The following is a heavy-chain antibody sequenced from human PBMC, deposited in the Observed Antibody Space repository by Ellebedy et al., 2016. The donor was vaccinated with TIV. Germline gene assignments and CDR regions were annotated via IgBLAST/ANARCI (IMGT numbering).Heavy chain of an antibody. CDR1: GYTFTASY. V-gene: IGHV1-2*02. CDR3: AKARSSGWYWNWFDP. J-gene: IGHJ5*02. Sequence: AASVKVSCKTSGYTFTASYRHRVRQAPGHGLEWTGWINPKSGGTNSAQKLQGRVTMTRDTSISTAHLELTRLQSDDTALYFCAKARSSGWYWNWFDPWGQGTLVIVSS. CDR2: INPKSGGT. D-gene: IGHD6-19*01.